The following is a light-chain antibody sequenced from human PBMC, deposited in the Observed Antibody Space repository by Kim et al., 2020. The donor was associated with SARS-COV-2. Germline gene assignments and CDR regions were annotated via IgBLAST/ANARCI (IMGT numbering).Light chain of an antibody. CDR3: QSADSTGTYPSWV. Sequence: SYELTQPPSVSVSPGQTARITCSGDALPKQYAYWCQQKPGQAPVLVIYKDSERPSGIPERFSGSSSGTTVTLTISGVQAEDEADYYCQSADSTGTYPSWVFGGGTKLTVL. CDR2: KDS. V-gene: IGLV3-25*03. J-gene: IGLJ3*02. CDR1: ALPKQY.